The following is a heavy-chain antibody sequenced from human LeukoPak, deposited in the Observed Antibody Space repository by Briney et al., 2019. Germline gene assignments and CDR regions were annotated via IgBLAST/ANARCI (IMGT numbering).Heavy chain of an antibody. D-gene: IGHD3-10*01. V-gene: IGHV3-30*03. CDR3: ARDRGVAGVHFDY. CDR2: ISYDGSNK. CDR1: GFTFSSYG. J-gene: IGHJ4*02. Sequence: HPGRSLRLSCAASGFTFSSYGMHWVRQAPGKGLEWVAVISYDGSNKYYADSVKGRFTISRDNSKNTLYLQMNSLRAEDTAVYYCARDRGVAGVHFDYWGQGTLVTVSS.